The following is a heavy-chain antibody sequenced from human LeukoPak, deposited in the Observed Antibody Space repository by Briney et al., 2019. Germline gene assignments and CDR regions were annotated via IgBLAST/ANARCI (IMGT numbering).Heavy chain of an antibody. V-gene: IGHV3-30*14. D-gene: IGHD3-10*01. J-gene: IGHJ4*02. CDR1: GFTLSSYA. CDR2: ISYDGSNK. CDR3: AKRGVVIRVFLVGFHKEAYYFDS. Sequence: GGSLRLSCAASGFTLSSYAMHWVRQAPGKGLEWVAVISYDGSNKYYADSVKGRFTISRDNPKNTLYLQMNSLRAEDTAVYFCAKRGVVIRVFLVGFHKEAYYFDSWGQGALVTVSS.